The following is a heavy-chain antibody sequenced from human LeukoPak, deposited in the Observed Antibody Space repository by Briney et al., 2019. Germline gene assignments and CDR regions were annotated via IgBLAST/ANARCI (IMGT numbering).Heavy chain of an antibody. V-gene: IGHV3-23*01. J-gene: IGHJ4*02. D-gene: IGHD4-23*01. CDR2: ISRGTGST. CDR3: AKGGGNGPFDY. Sequence: GWCLRLSCAASGFTFSISAMSWVRLAPGKGLEWVSTISRGTGSTYYADSVKGRFTISRDNSKNTLYLQMNSLRAEDTAVYYCAKGGGNGPFDYWGQGTLVTVSS. CDR1: GFTFSISA.